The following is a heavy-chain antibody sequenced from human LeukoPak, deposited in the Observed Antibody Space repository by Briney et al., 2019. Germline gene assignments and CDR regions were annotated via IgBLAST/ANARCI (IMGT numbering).Heavy chain of an antibody. CDR3: ARVRSSGYYYFDY. CDR1: GFTFSSYE. CDR2: ISSSGSTI. V-gene: IGHV3-48*03. J-gene: IGHJ4*02. Sequence: PGGSLRLSCAASGFTFSSYEMNWVRQAPGKGLEWVSYISSSGSTIYYADSVKGRFTISRDNAKYSLYLQMNSLRADDTALYYCARVRSSGYYYFDYWGQGTLVTVSS. D-gene: IGHD3-22*01.